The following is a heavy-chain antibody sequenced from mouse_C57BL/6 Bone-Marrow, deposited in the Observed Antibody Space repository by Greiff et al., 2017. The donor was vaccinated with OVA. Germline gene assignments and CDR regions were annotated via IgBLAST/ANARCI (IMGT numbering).Heavy chain of an antibody. CDR3: AREDYDYDWYFDV. CDR1: GYSFTDYN. J-gene: IGHJ1*03. V-gene: IGHV1-39*01. D-gene: IGHD2-4*01. CDR2: INPNYGTT. Sequence: EVQLKESGPELVKPGASVKISCKASGYSFTDYNMNWVKQSNGKSLEWIGVINPNYGTTSYNQKFKGKATLTVDQSSSTAYMQLNSLTSDDSAVDYCAREDYDYDWYFDVWGTGTTVTVSS.